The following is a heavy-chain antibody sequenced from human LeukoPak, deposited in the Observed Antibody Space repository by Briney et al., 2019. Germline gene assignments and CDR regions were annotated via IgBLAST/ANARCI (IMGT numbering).Heavy chain of an antibody. CDR3: TTGQIVATNMRWGIDY. D-gene: IGHD5-12*01. CDR2: ISGSGGST. V-gene: IGHV3-23*01. J-gene: IGHJ4*02. CDR1: GFTFSSYA. Sequence: GGSLRLSCAASGFTFSSYAMSWVRQAPGKGLEWVSAISGSGGSTYYADSVKGRFTISRDNSKNTLYLQMNSLRAEDTAVYYCTTGQIVATNMRWGIDYWGQGTLVTVSS.